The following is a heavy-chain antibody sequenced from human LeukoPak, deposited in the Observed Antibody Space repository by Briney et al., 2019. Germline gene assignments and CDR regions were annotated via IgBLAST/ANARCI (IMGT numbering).Heavy chain of an antibody. CDR3: ARHLGTSSLTRHYYYMDV. J-gene: IGHJ6*03. D-gene: IGHD3-3*02. V-gene: IGHV4-38-2*01. CDR1: GYSISSGYY. CDR2: IYHSGST. Sequence: SETLSLTCAVSGYSISSGYYWGWIRQPPGKGLEWIGSIYHSGSTYYNPSLKSRVTISVDTSKNQFSLKLSSVTAADTAVYYCARHLGTSSLTRHYYYMDVWGKGTTVTVSS.